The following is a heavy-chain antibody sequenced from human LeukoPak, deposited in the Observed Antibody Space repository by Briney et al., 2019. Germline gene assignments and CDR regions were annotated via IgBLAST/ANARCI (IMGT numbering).Heavy chain of an antibody. CDR3: AKVGPLYTYGPNWFDP. D-gene: IGHD5-18*01. V-gene: IGHV3-21*01. CDR1: GFTFSSYW. CDR2: ISSSSSYI. Sequence: PGGSLRLSCAASGFTFSSYWMHWVRQAPGKGRVRVSSISSSSSYIYYADSVKGRFTISRDNAKNSLYLQMNSLRAEDTAVYYCAKVGPLYTYGPNWFDPWGQGTPVTVSS. J-gene: IGHJ5*02.